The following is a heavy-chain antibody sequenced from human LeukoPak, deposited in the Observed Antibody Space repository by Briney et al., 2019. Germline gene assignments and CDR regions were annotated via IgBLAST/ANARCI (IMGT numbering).Heavy chain of an antibody. D-gene: IGHD1-26*01. Sequence: ASVKVSCKVSGYTLTELSMHWVRQAPGKGLEWMGGFDPEDGETIYAQKFQGRVTMTTDTSTTTAYMELRSLRSDDTAVYSCATVGGSYSEADSWGQGTLVTVSS. CDR1: GYTLTELS. J-gene: IGHJ5*01. CDR3: ATVGGSYSEADS. V-gene: IGHV1-24*01. CDR2: FDPEDGET.